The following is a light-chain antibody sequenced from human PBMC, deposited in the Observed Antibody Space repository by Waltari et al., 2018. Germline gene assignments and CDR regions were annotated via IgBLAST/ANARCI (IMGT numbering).Light chain of an antibody. CDR2: VNSDGSH. CDR3: QTWGTGPWV. J-gene: IGLJ3*02. V-gene: IGLV4-69*01. CDR1: SGHISYA. Sequence: QLVLTQSPSASASLGASVKLTCSLSSGHISYAIAWHQQQPEKGPRYLMKVNSDGSHIKGDGIPDRFSGSSSGAERYLTISSLQSEDEADYYCQTWGTGPWVFGGGTKLTVL.